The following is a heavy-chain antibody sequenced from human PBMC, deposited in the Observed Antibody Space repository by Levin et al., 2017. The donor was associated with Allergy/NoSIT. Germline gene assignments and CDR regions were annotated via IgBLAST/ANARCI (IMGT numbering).Heavy chain of an antibody. CDR1: GGTFSSYA. CDR2: IIPIFGTA. CDR3: ARDGWELGEVWFDP. J-gene: IGHJ5*02. Sequence: PGGSLRLSCKASGGTFSSYAISWVRQAPGQGLEWMGGIIPIFGTANYAQKFQGRVTITADESTSTAYMELSSLRSEDTAVYYCARDGWELGEVWFDPWGQGTLVTVSS. V-gene: IGHV1-69*01. D-gene: IGHD1-26*01.